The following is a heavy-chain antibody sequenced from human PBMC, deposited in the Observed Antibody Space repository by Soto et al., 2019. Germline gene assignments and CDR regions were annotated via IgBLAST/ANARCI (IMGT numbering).Heavy chain of an antibody. CDR3: ARLDGEYYYGSGSYITGFDY. D-gene: IGHD3-10*01. CDR1: GGSFSGYY. CDR2: INHSGST. J-gene: IGHJ4*02. Sequence: QVQLQQWGAGLLKPSETLSLTCAVYGGSFSGYYWSWIRQPPGKGLEWIGEINHSGSTNYNPSLKSRVTRSVDTSKNQFARKLSSVTAADTAVYYCARLDGEYYYGSGSYITGFDYWGQGTLVTVSS. V-gene: IGHV4-34*01.